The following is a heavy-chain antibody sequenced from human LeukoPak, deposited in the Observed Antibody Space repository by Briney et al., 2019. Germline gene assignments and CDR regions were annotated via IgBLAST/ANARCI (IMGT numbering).Heavy chain of an antibody. CDR3: VRGGAYLYGSSFDY. Sequence: GGSLRLSCSASGFIFSSFTMHWVRQAPGKGLEYVSAISANGGTTKHADSVKDRVTISRDNSKNTLYLQLSSLGAEDTAVYYCVRGGAYLYGSSFDYWGQGTLVTVSS. V-gene: IGHV3-64D*06. D-gene: IGHD3-10*01. J-gene: IGHJ4*02. CDR1: GFIFSSFT. CDR2: ISANGGTT.